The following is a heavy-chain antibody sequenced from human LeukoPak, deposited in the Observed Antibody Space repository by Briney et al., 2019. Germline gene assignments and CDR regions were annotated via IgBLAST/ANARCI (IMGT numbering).Heavy chain of an antibody. V-gene: IGHV3-23*01. CDR1: GFTFSSYV. CDR3: AKGHGSGWYGYFDY. CDR2: ISSGGDST. D-gene: IGHD6-19*01. Sequence: GGSLRLSCAASGFTFSSYVLGWVRQAPGQGLEWVSTISSGGDSTSYADSVKGRFAISRDNSQSTLLLQLNSLRAEDTAVYCCAKGHGSGWYGYFDYWGQGTLVTVPS. J-gene: IGHJ4*02.